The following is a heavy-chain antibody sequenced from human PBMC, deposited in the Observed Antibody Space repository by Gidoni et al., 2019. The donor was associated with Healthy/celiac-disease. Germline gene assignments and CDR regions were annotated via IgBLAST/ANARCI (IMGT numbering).Heavy chain of an antibody. D-gene: IGHD6-13*01. CDR1: GGSFSSGGYS. CDR3: ARVLAAAGTGNWFDP. Sequence: QVQLQESGPGLVKPSQTLSLTCTVSGGSFSSGGYSWCWIRQHPGKGREWIGYLYYRGVTSYNPSLKSLVTISVDTSKNQFSLRLSSVTAADTAVYYCARVLAAAGTGNWFDPWGQGTLVTVSS. V-gene: IGHV4-31*01. CDR2: LYYRGVT. J-gene: IGHJ5*02.